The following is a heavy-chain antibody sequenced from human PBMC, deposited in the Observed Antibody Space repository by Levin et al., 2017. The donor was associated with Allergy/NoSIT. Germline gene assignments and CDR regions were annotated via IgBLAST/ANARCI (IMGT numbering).Heavy chain of an antibody. V-gene: IGHV1-69*06. CDR3: ARGYSSSWFADGMDV. J-gene: IGHJ6*02. Sequence: PVASVKVSCKASGGTFSSYAISWVRQAPGQGLEWMGGIIPIFGTANYAQKFQGRVTITADKSTSTAYMELSSLRSEDTAVYYCARGYSSSWFADGMDVWGQGTTVTVSS. CDR2: IIPIFGTA. CDR1: GGTFSSYA. D-gene: IGHD6-13*01.